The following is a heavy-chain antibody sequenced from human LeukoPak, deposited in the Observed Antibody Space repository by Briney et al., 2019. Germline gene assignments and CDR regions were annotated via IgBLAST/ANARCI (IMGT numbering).Heavy chain of an antibody. V-gene: IGHV4-39*01. CDR3: ARHTATVVEMATIISNWFDP. CDR2: IYYSGST. D-gene: IGHD5-24*01. Sequence: SETLSLTCTVSGGSISSSSYYWGWIRQPPGKGLEWIGSIYYSGSTYYNPSLKSRVTISVDTSKNQFSLKLSSVTAADTAVYYCARHTATVVEMATIISNWFDPWGQGTLVTVSS. CDR1: GGSISSSSYY. J-gene: IGHJ5*02.